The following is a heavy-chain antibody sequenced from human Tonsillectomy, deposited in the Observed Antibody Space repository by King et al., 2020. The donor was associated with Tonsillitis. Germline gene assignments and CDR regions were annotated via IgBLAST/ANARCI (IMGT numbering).Heavy chain of an antibody. CDR2: IYASGST. J-gene: IGHJ4*02. Sequence: QLQESGPGLVKPSQTLSLTCTVSGGSIGSGSYYWSWIRQPAGKGLEWIGRIYASGSTNYNPSLKSRFTMSLDTSKNQFSRKLGSVTAADTAVYYCARGTYSSSWERFDYWGQGTLVTVSS. CDR1: GGSIGSGSYY. CDR3: ARGTYSSSWERFDY. D-gene: IGHD6-13*01. V-gene: IGHV4-61*02.